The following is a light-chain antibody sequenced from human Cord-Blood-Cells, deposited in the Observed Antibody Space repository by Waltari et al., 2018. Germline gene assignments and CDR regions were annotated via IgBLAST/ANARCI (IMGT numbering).Light chain of an antibody. V-gene: IGKV3-15*01. CDR2: GAS. CDR1: QSVSSN. J-gene: IGKJ1*01. CDR3: QKYNNWPPWT. Sequence: EIVMTQSPATLSVSPGERATLSCRASQSVSSNLAWYRQKPGQAPRLLIYGASTRATGIPARFSGSGSGTEFTLTISSLQSEDFAVYYCQKYNNWPPWTIGQGTKVEIK.